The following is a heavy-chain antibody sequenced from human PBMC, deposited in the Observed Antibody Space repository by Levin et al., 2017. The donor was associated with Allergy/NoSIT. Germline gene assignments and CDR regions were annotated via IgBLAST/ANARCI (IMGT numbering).Heavy chain of an antibody. V-gene: IGHV4-59*01. Sequence: LSQTLSLTCTVSGGSITNYYWSWIRQPPGKGLEWIGYIYYSGSTNYNPSLQSRLTISVDTSKNQFSLKLSSVTAADSAMYFCARDWATAAPGGGHYDYGMDVWGQGTTVTVSS. CDR1: GGSITNYY. J-gene: IGHJ6*02. CDR3: ARDWATAAPGGGHYDYGMDV. D-gene: IGHD5-24*01. CDR2: IYYSGST.